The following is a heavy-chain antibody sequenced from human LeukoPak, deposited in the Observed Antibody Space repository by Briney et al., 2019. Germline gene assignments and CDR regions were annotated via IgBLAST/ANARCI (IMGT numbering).Heavy chain of an antibody. D-gene: IGHD2-15*01. CDR1: GYSISGGFY. CDR3: ARGGDIVVVVAANAFDY. V-gene: IGHV4-38-2*01. CDR2: IYNSGGT. Sequence: SGALSLTCAVPGYSISGGFYWGWIRPPPGKGLEWIGIIYNSGGTYYNPSLKSGVTISVDTSKNQFSLKLSSVTAADTAVYYCARGGDIVVVVAANAFDYWGQGTLVTVSS. J-gene: IGHJ4*02.